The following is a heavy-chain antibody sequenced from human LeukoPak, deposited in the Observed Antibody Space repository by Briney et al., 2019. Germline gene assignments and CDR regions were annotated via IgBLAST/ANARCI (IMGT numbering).Heavy chain of an antibody. D-gene: IGHD3-22*01. J-gene: IGHJ4*02. Sequence: SETLSLTCSVSGDSLSGHWWTWIRQPPGKGLEWIGIIYYTGSTDYNPSLKRRVTLSADTSKNQFSLKLTSVTAADTAVYYCTRRRYYDPVGLDFWGRRTLVTVSS. V-gene: IGHV4-59*11. CDR3: TRRRYYDPVGLDF. CDR1: GDSLSGHW. CDR2: IYYTGST.